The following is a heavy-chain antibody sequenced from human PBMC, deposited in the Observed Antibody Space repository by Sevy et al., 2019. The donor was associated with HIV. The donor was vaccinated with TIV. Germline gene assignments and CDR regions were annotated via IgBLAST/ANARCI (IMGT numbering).Heavy chain of an antibody. Sequence: ALVKVSCKASAYTFTGHYIHWVRQAPGQGLECMGWINPNSGGTIYAQKFQGRVTMTRDTSSSTAYMELSRLRSDDTAVYYCARGGVVVEPAARGYFDYWGQGTLVTVSS. CDR3: ARGGVVVEPAARGYFDY. CDR1: AYTFTGHY. D-gene: IGHD2-2*01. V-gene: IGHV1-2*02. J-gene: IGHJ4*02. CDR2: INPNSGGT.